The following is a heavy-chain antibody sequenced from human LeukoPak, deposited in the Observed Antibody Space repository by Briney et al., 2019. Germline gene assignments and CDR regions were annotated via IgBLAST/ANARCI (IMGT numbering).Heavy chain of an antibody. D-gene: IGHD6-19*01. V-gene: IGHV4-30-4*01. Sequence: TLSLTCTVSGGSISSGDYYWSWIRQPPGKGLEWIGYIYYSGSTYYNPSLKSRVTISVDTSKNQFSLKLSSVTAADTAVYYCATGIAVAGLFDPWGQGTLVTVSS. CDR3: ATGIAVAGLFDP. CDR2: IYYSGST. CDR1: GGSISSGDYY. J-gene: IGHJ5*02.